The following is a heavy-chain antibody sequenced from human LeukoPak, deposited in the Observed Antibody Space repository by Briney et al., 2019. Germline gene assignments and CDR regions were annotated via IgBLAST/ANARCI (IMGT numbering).Heavy chain of an antibody. CDR3: ARVTRYYFDY. J-gene: IGHJ4*02. CDR1: GFTFSSYS. CDR2: ISSSSSYI. Sequence: GGSLRLSCAASGFTFSSYSMNWVRQAPGKGLEWVSSISSSSSYIHYADSVKGRFTISRDNAKNSLYLQMNSLRAEDTAVYYCARVTRYYFDYWGQGTLVTVSS. V-gene: IGHV3-21*01. D-gene: IGHD4-23*01.